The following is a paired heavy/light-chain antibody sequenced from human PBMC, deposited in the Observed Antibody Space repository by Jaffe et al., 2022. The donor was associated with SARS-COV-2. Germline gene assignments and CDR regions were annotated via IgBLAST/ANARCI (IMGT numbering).Heavy chain of an antibody. CDR2: IGVSGKTI. D-gene: IGHD1-7*01. J-gene: IGHJ4*02. V-gene: IGHV3-48*02. CDR3: ARVDSAGTTRGQAY. CDR1: GFTFSAST. Sequence: EVQLAESGGGLVQPGRSLRLSCAASGFTFSASTMNWVRQAPGKGLEWIAFIGVSGKTIYYADSVKGRFTISRDNAKNSLFLQMDSLRDEDTAVYYCARVDSAGTTRGQAYWGRGTLVTVSS.
Light chain of an antibody. Sequence: DIQLTQSPSFLSASVGDRVTITCRASQGITNYLAWYQQKPGKAPNLLIYAASTLQSGVPSRFSGSGSGTEFTLTISSLQPEDFATYYCQQLNSFPLTFGGGTRVEIK. CDR1: QGITNY. V-gene: IGKV1-9*01. CDR2: AAS. CDR3: QQLNSFPLT. J-gene: IGKJ4*01.